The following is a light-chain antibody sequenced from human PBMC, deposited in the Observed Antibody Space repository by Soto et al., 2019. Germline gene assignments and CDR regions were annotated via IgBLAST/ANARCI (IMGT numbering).Light chain of an antibody. J-gene: IGKJ1*01. Sequence: EIVFTQSPGTLSLSPGERATLSWRASQSVSSSYLAWYQQKPGKAPRLLIYGASSRATGIPDRLSASGSGTDFTLTISRLEPEDFAVYYCQQYGSSRTSGQGTKVDIK. CDR2: GAS. V-gene: IGKV3-20*01. CDR1: QSVSSSY. CDR3: QQYGSSRT.